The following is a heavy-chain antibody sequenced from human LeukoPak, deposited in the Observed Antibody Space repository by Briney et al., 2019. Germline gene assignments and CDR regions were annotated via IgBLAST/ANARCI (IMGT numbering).Heavy chain of an antibody. CDR3: ARTNITARKGVWFDP. D-gene: IGHD5-18*01. J-gene: IGHJ5*02. V-gene: IGHV4-4*07. CDR2: FHTSGST. CDR1: GGSISSYY. Sequence: SETLSLTCTVSGGSISSYYWSWIRQPAGKGLEWIGRFHTSGSTNYNPSLKSRVTMSVDTSKNQFSLKVTSVTAADTAIYYCARTNITARKGVWFDPWGQGTLVTVSS.